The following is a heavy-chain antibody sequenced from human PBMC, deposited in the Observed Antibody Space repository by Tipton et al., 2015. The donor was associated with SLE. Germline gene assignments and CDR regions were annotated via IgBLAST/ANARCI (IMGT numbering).Heavy chain of an antibody. CDR3: ARHPGYGYYYFDY. V-gene: IGHV3-53*05. CDR2: IYSGGST. J-gene: IGHJ4*02. CDR1: GFTFSSYA. D-gene: IGHD4-17*01. Sequence: SLRLSCAASGFTFSSYAMSWVRQAPGKGLEWVSVIYSGGSTYYADSVKGRFTISRDNSKNTLYLQMNSLRAEDTAVYYCARHPGYGYYYFDYWGQGTLVTVSS.